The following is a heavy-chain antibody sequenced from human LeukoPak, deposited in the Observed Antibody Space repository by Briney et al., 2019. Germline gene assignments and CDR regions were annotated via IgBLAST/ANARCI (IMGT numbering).Heavy chain of an antibody. CDR1: GGSISTYY. Sequence: SETLSLTCTVSGGSISTYYWSWIRQPPRKGLERIGYIYYTGSTNSNLSLRTRVTISVDTSKNQFSLKLSSVTAADTAVYYCARGEGYYYGPDYWGQGTLVTVSS. CDR2: IYYTGST. V-gene: IGHV4-59*01. CDR3: ARGEGYYYGPDY. J-gene: IGHJ4*02. D-gene: IGHD3-10*01.